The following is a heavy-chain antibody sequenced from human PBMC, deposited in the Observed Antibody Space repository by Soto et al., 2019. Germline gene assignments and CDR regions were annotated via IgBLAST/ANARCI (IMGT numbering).Heavy chain of an antibody. CDR3: ARDRDYYDSSGYSPYYFDY. D-gene: IGHD3-22*01. J-gene: IGHJ4*02. Sequence: SSVKVSCKASGGTFSSYAISWVRQAPGQGLEWMGGIIPIFGTANYAQKFQGRVTITADESTSTAYMELSSLRSEDTAVYYCARDRDYYDSSGYSPYYFDYWGQGTLVIVSS. CDR2: IIPIFGTA. CDR1: GGTFSSYA. V-gene: IGHV1-69*13.